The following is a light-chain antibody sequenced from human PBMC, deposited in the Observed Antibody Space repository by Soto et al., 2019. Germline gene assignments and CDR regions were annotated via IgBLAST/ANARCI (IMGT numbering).Light chain of an antibody. V-gene: IGLV2-8*01. CDR2: EVN. CDR3: SSYADITTLV. J-gene: IGLJ2*01. Sequence: QSALTQPPSASGSPGQSVTISCTGTSGDVGGYNYVSWYQQHPGKAPKLMIYEVNKRPSGVPDRFSGSKSGNRASLTISGLQAEDEADYHCSSYADITTLVFGGGTKVTVL. CDR1: SGDVGGYNY.